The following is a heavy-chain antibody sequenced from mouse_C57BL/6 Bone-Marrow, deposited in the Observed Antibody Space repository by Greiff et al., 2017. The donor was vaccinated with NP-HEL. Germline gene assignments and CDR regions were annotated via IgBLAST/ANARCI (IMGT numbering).Heavy chain of an antibody. CDR2: IDPENGDT. D-gene: IGHD2-4*01. Sequence: EVQLQQSGAELVRPGASVKLSCTASGFNIKDDYMHWVKQRPEQGLEWIGWIDPENGDTEYASKFQGKATITADTSSNTAYLQLSSLTSEDTAVYYCTTGMSDYDGARFAYWGQGTLVTVSA. V-gene: IGHV14-4*01. J-gene: IGHJ3*01. CDR3: TTGMSDYDGARFAY. CDR1: GFNIKDDY.